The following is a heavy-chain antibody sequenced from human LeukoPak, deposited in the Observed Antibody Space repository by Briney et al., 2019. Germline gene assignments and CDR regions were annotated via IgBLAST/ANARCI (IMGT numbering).Heavy chain of an antibody. D-gene: IGHD1-26*01. CDR1: GFTFSTYT. V-gene: IGHV3-21*01. J-gene: IGHJ5*02. CDR2: ISASGTSI. CDR3: ARDGT. Sequence: PGGSLRLSCATSGFTFSTYTMNWVRQAPGKGLEWVSLISASGTSIYYADSVRGRFTISRDNAKNSLYLQMNSLRAEDTAVYYCARDGTWGPGTLVTVSS.